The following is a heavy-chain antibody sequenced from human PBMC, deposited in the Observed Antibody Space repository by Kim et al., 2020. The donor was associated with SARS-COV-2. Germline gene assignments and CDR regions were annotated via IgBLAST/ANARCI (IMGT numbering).Heavy chain of an antibody. V-gene: IGHV4-59*01. J-gene: IGHJ3*02. CDR3: AKSQDNWNDLDAFDI. D-gene: IGHD1-1*01. CDR2: IYYSGST. CDR1: GGSISSYY. Sequence: SETLSLTCTVSGGSISSYYWSWIRQPPGKGLEWIGYIYYSGSTNYNPSLKSRVTISVDTSKNQFSLKLSSVTAADTAVYYCAKSQDNWNDLDAFDIWGQGTMVTVSS.